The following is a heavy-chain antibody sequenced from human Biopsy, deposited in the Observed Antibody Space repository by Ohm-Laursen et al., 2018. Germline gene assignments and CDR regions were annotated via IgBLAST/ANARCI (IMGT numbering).Heavy chain of an antibody. CDR3: ARDSSRRAREGGMDV. CDR1: GFSVSGYD. V-gene: IGHV3-21*01. D-gene: IGHD6-6*01. CDR2: ISETSSHI. Sequence: SLRLSCAASGFSVSGYDMNWVRQAPGKGLEWISYISETSSHIYDADSVRGRFTVARDIAKNSLCLQLNSLRVEDTAVYYCARDSSRRAREGGMDVWGQGTTVTVSS. J-gene: IGHJ6*02.